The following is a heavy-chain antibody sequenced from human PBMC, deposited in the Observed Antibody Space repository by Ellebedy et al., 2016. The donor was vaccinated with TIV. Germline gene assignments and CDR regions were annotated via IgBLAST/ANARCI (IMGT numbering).Heavy chain of an antibody. CDR1: GLSLSTRGVG. D-gene: IGHD6-13*01. CDR2: LYWDDDK. V-gene: IGHV2-5*02. CDR3: AHASGWFWVGY. J-gene: IGHJ4*02. Sequence: SGPTLVKPTETLTLTCPFSGLSLSTRGVGVGWIRQPPAKALELPAVLYWDDDKRYSPVLKRRLTITKETSTNQVVLTLTNMDPEDTAKYYCAHASGWFWVGYWGQGTLVTVSS.